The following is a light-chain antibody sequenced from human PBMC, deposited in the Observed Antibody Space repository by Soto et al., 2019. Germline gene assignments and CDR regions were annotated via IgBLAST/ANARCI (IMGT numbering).Light chain of an antibody. V-gene: IGKV1-39*01. Sequence: DLQMTQSPSSLSASVGDRVTITCRASQSISSYLNWYQQKPGKAPKLLIYAASSLQSGVPSRFSGSGSGTDFTLTISSLQPEDFATYYCQQSYSIPPITFGQGTRLDIK. J-gene: IGKJ5*01. CDR1: QSISSY. CDR3: QQSYSIPPIT. CDR2: AAS.